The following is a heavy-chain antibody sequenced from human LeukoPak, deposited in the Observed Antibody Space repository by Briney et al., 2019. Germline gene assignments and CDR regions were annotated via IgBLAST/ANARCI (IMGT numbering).Heavy chain of an antibody. CDR2: ISYDGSNK. D-gene: IGHD3-22*01. Sequence: GGSLRLSCAASGFTFSSYAMDWVRQAPGKGLEWVAVISYDGSNKFYADSVKGRFTVSRDNSKNTLDLQMSSLRAEDTAVYYCARAPSSYYDTWFDPWGQGTLVTVSS. V-gene: IGHV3-30-3*01. CDR3: ARAPSSYYDTWFDP. CDR1: GFTFSSYA. J-gene: IGHJ5*02.